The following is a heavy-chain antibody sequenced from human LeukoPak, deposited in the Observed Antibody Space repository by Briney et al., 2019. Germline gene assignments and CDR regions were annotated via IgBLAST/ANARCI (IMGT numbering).Heavy chain of an antibody. CDR2: ISYDGSNK. Sequence: PGGSLRLSCAASGFTFSSYAMHWVRQAPGKGLEWVAVISYDGSNKYYADSVKGRFTISRDNSKTTLYLQMNSLRAEDTAVYYCASANYDFWSGPLDYWGQGTLVTVSS. J-gene: IGHJ4*02. CDR3: ASANYDFWSGPLDY. CDR1: GFTFSSYA. V-gene: IGHV3-30*04. D-gene: IGHD3-3*01.